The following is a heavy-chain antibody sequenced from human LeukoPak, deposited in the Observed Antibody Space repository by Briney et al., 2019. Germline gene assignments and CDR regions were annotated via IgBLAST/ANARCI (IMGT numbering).Heavy chain of an antibody. CDR1: GGSISSGGYY. Sequence: PSETLSLTCTVSGGSISSGGYYWSWIRQHPGKGLEWIGYIYYSGSTYYNPSLKSRVTISVDTSKNQFSLYLTSVTAADTAMYFCARSFSEKFYFESWGQGTLVTVSS. CDR3: ARSFSEKFYFES. V-gene: IGHV4-31*03. CDR2: IYYSGST. J-gene: IGHJ4*02. D-gene: IGHD1-26*01.